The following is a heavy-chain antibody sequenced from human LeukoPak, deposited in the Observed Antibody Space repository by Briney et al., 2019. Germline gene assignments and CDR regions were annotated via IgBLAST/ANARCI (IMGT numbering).Heavy chain of an antibody. D-gene: IGHD3-10*01. CDR3: ARPYYYGSGSYSPNDY. CDR1: GFTFSSYG. J-gene: IGHJ4*02. Sequence: PGGSLRLSCAASGFTFSSYGMHWVRQAPGKGLEWVAVIWYDGSNKYYADSVKGRFTISRDNSKNTLYLQMNSLRAENTAVYYCARPYYYGSGSYSPNDYWGQGTLVTVSS. V-gene: IGHV3-33*01. CDR2: IWYDGSNK.